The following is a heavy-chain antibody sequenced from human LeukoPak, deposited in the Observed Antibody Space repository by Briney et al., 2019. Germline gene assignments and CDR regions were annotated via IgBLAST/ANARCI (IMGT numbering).Heavy chain of an antibody. D-gene: IGHD3-10*01. CDR2: IKKDGSEK. Sequence: GGSLRLSCAASGFTFSSYWMSWVRQAPGKGLEWVANIKKDGSEKYYVDSVKGRFTISRDNTKNLLYLEMNSLRAEDTAMYFCVRDVGAVRGEVYFDYWGQGTLVTVSS. V-gene: IGHV3-7*01. J-gene: IGHJ4*02. CDR1: GFTFSSYW. CDR3: VRDVGAVRGEVYFDY.